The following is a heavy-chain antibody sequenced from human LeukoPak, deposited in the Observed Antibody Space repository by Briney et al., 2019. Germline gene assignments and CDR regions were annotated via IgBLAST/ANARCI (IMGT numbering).Heavy chain of an antibody. D-gene: IGHD1-26*01. J-gene: IGHJ6*03. Sequence: SETLSLTCTFSGGSISSYYWSWIRQPPGKGLEWIGYIYYSGSTNYNPSLKSRVTISVDTSKNQFSLKLSSVTAADTAVYYCARGELLYYYYYYMDVWGKGTTVTVSS. CDR2: IYYSGST. CDR1: GGSISSYY. V-gene: IGHV4-59*01. CDR3: ARGELLYYYYYYMDV.